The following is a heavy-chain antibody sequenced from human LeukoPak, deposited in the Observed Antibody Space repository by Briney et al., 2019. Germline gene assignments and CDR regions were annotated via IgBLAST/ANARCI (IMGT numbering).Heavy chain of an antibody. J-gene: IGHJ4*02. V-gene: IGHV1-69*04. D-gene: IGHD3-22*01. Sequence: ASVKVSCKASGGTFSSYAIIWVRQAPGQGLEWMGRIIPILGIANYAQKFQGRVTITADKSTSTAYMELSSLRSEDTAVYYCARVGGYYDTVDYWGQGTLVTVSS. CDR3: ARVGGYYDTVDY. CDR2: IIPILGIA. CDR1: GGTFSSYA.